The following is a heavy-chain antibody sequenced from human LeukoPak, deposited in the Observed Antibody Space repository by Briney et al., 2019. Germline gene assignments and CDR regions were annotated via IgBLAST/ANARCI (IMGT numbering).Heavy chain of an antibody. CDR1: GFTFSSYG. V-gene: IGHV3-33*01. CDR2: IWYDGSNK. D-gene: IGHD5-12*01. CDR3: ARGIRGGYDSFDY. J-gene: IGHJ4*02. Sequence: GGSLRLSCAASGFTFSSYGMHWVRQAPGKGLEWVAVIWYDGSNKYYADSVKGRFTISRDNSENTLYLQMNSLRAEDTAVYYCARGIRGGYDSFDYWGQGTLVTVSS.